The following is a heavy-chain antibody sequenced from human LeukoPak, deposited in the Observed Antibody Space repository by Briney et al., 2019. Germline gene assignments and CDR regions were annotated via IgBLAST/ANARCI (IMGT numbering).Heavy chain of an antibody. J-gene: IGHJ4*02. CDR3: ARETSLAGFASGLGFNY. CDR1: GGSISGWY. V-gene: IGHV4-59*01. D-gene: IGHD6-19*01. Sequence: SETLSLTCTVSGGSISGWYWSWIRQPPGKGLEWIGYIYGSGYANYNPSLKSRVTMSIDTSKNHFSLKLTSVTAADTATYYCARETSLAGFASGLGFNYWGQGILVTVSS. CDR2: IYGSGYA.